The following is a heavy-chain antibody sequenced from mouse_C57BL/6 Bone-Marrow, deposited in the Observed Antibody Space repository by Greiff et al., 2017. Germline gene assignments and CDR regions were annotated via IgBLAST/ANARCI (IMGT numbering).Heavy chain of an antibody. CDR2: ISSGSSTI. D-gene: IGHD2-4*01. J-gene: IGHJ3*01. Sequence: EVQGVESGGGLVKPGGSLKLSCAASGFTFSDYGMHWVRQAPEKGLEWVAYISSGSSTIYYADTVKGRFTISRDNAKNTLFLQRTCLRSEDTGMYYCVYDYDLAWFAYWGQGTLVTVSA. CDR3: VYDYDLAWFAY. V-gene: IGHV5-17*01. CDR1: GFTFSDYG.